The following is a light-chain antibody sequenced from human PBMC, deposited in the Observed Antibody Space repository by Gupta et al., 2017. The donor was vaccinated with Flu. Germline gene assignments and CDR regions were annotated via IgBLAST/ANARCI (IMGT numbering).Light chain of an antibody. Sequence: SSDIGAYNYVSWYQQFPGKAPKLVIYDISYRPSGVSARFSGSKSGNTASLTISGLQAEDEAEYYCISYTSSTTYVFGTGTLVTVL. CDR2: DIS. V-gene: IGLV2-14*04. CDR3: ISYTSSTTYV. CDR1: SSDIGAYNY. J-gene: IGLJ1*01.